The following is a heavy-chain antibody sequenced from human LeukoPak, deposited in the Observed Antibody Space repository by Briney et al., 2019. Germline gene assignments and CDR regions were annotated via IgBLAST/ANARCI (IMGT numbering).Heavy chain of an antibody. CDR3: AREGTGATSPEYYFDY. V-gene: IGHV1-2*02. J-gene: IGHJ4*02. D-gene: IGHD1-26*01. CDR2: INPNSGGT. CDR1: GYTFTSYG. Sequence: ASVKVSCKASGYTFTSYGISWVRQAPGQGLEWMGWINPNSGGTNYAQKFQGRVTMTRDTSISTAYMELSRLRSDDTAVYYCAREGTGATSPEYYFDYWGQGTLVTVSS.